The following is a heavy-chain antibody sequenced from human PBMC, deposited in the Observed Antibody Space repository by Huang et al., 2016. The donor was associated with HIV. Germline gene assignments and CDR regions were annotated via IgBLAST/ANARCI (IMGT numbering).Heavy chain of an antibody. J-gene: IGHJ4*02. Sequence: GTHFTNLFVEWGVKATGKRLVGMGWIDTDKSDTRYSQRFQGRRTITRDTSASTAYMELSSLRSEDTAVYYCARDPHVFVAGPFFDCWGQGTLVTVSS. CDR2: IDTDKSDT. CDR1: GTHFTNLF. CDR3: ARDPHVFVAGPFFDC. D-gene: IGHD3-10*02. V-gene: IGHV1-3*04.